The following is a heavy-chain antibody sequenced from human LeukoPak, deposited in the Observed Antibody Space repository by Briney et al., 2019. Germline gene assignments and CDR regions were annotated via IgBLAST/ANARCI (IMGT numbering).Heavy chain of an antibody. CDR1: GFTFSSYS. Sequence: GGSLRLSCAASGFTFSSYSMNWVRQAPGKGLEWVSSISSSSSYIYYADSVKGRFTISRDNAKNSLYLQMNSLRAEDTAVYYCAKGIAVADLFDYWGQGTLVTVSS. D-gene: IGHD6-19*01. CDR2: ISSSSSYI. CDR3: AKGIAVADLFDY. V-gene: IGHV3-21*04. J-gene: IGHJ4*02.